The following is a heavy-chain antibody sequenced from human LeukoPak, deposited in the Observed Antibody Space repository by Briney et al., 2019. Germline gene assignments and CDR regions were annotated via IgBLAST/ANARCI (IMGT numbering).Heavy chain of an antibody. J-gene: IGHJ2*01. CDR3: ARGQDKIVATAPYWHFDL. D-gene: IGHD1-1*01. Sequence: SETLSLTCAVSGGSISSHYWSWIRQPPGKGLEWIGYMYDSGRTNYNPSLKSRVTISVDTSKNQFSLKLSSVTAADTAVYYCARGQDKIVATAPYWHFDLWGRGTLVTVSS. CDR2: MYDSGRT. V-gene: IGHV4-59*11. CDR1: GGSISSHY.